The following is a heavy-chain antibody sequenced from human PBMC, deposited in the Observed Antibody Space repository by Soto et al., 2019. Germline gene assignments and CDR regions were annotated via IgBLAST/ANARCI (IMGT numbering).Heavy chain of an antibody. CDR3: AREGYGSGGGYFDY. V-gene: IGHV3-21*01. J-gene: IGHJ4*02. Sequence: EVQLVESGGGLVKPGGSLRLSCAASGFTFSTYSMNWVRQTPGTGLEWVSSISASSNSIYYADAVKGRFTISRDNAPNSLYLQINSLRAEDTAVYYCAREGYGSGGGYFDYWVQGTLVTVSS. D-gene: IGHD3-10*01. CDR2: ISASSNSI. CDR1: GFTFSTYS.